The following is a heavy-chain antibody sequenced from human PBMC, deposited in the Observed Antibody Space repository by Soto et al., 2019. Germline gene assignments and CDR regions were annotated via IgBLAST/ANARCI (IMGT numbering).Heavy chain of an antibody. CDR2: ISYDGSNK. V-gene: IGHV3-30*18. Sequence: QVQLVESGGGVVQPGRSLRLSCAASGFTFSSYGMHWVRQAPGKGLEWVAVISYDGSNKDYADSVKGRFTISRDNSKNTLYLQMNSLRAEDTAVYYCAKPPGGGYDWDLGYWGQGTLVTVSS. D-gene: IGHD5-12*01. CDR1: GFTFSSYG. J-gene: IGHJ4*02. CDR3: AKPPGGGYDWDLGY.